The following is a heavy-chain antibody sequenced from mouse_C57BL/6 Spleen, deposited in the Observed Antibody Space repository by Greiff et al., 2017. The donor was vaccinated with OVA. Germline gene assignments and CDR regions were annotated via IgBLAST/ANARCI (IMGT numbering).Heavy chain of an antibody. CDR3: ARWDYGNDKDY. CDR1: GYTFTGYW. J-gene: IGHJ2*02. CDR2: ILPGSGST. D-gene: IGHD2-2*01. V-gene: IGHV1-9*01. Sequence: QVQLQQSGAELMKPGASVKLSCKASGYTFTGYWIEWVKQRPGHGLAWIGEILPGSGSTTYNETFKGKATFTAAPSSNTAYMQLSSLTTEDSAIYYCARWDYGNDKDYWGQGTSLTVSS.